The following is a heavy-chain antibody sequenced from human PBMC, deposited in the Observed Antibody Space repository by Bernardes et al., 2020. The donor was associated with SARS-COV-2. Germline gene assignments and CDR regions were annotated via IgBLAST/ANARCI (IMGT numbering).Heavy chain of an antibody. CDR1: GFNFSDSG. D-gene: IGHD3-10*01. CDR3: ARESGGSFPDY. CDR2: ISYDGNNR. Sequence: GGSLRLSCTGSGFNFSDSGMHWVRQAPGKSLEWMGVISYDGNNRDYADSFQGRILISRDNSKKMVYLQVNGARPDDSAVYYCARESGGSFPDYWGQGTLVTVSS. V-gene: IGHV3-30*19. J-gene: IGHJ4*02.